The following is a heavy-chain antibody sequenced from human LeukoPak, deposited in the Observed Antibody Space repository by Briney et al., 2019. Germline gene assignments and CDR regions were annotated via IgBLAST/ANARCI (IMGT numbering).Heavy chain of an antibody. CDR3: AHRPTATSGPSFDY. J-gene: IGHJ4*02. V-gene: IGHV2-5*02. Sequence: ASGRTLVKPTQTLTLTCTFSGCSRRTQGVAVGWIRQPPGKALEWLSLIYWDDDKRYSPSLKSRLTITKDTSKNQVVLTLTNMDPVDTATYYCAHRPTATSGPSFDYWGQGTLVTVSS. CDR1: GCSRRTQGVA. D-gene: IGHD4-17*01. CDR2: IYWDDDK.